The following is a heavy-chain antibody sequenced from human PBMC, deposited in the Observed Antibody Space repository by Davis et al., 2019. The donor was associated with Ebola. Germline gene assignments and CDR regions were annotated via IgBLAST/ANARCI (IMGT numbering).Heavy chain of an antibody. Sequence: SVKVSCKASGGTFSSYAISWVRQAPGQGLEWMGGIIPIFGTANYAQKFQGRVTITADKSTSTAYMELSSLRSEDTAVYYCARASSSAVVPAAMGLRPALDAFDIWGQGTMVTVSS. J-gene: IGHJ3*02. CDR3: ARASSSAVVPAAMGLRPALDAFDI. CDR2: IIPIFGTA. V-gene: IGHV1-69*06. D-gene: IGHD2-2*01. CDR1: GGTFSSYA.